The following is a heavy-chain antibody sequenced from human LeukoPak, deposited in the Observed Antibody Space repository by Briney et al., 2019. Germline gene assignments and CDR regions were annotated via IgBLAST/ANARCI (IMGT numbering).Heavy chain of an antibody. CDR2: IYYSGST. V-gene: IGHV4-59*08. CDR1: GGSISSYY. D-gene: IGHD3-10*01. Sequence: TSETLSLTCTVSGGSISSYYWSWIRQPPGKGLEWIGYIYYSGSTDYNPSLKSRVTISVDTSKNQFSLKLSSVTAADTAVYYCARHRREYYGSGGSPHFDYWGQGTLVTVSS. J-gene: IGHJ4*02. CDR3: ARHRREYYGSGGSPHFDY.